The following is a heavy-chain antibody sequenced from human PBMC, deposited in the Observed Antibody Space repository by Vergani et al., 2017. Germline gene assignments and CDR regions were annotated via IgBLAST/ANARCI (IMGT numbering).Heavy chain of an antibody. Sequence: QVQLVQSGAEVKKPGSSVKVSCKASGGTFSSYTISWVRQAPGQGLEWMGRIIPILGIANYAQKFQGRVTITADKSTSTAYMELRSLRSDDTAVYYCASSSTNYYYYMDVWGKGTTVTVSS. D-gene: IGHD2-2*01. CDR1: GGTFSSYT. CDR3: ASSSTNYYYYMDV. J-gene: IGHJ6*03. V-gene: IGHV1-69*02. CDR2: IIPILGIA.